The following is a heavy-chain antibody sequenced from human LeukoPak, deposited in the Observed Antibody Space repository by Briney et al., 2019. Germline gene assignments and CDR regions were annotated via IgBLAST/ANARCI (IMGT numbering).Heavy chain of an antibody. CDR2: IYTSGST. V-gene: IGHV4-61*02. CDR1: GGSISSGSYY. J-gene: IGHJ5*02. CDR3: ARAGGNIVVVPAAIRFDP. D-gene: IGHD2-2*02. Sequence: SQTLSLTCTVSGGSISSGSYYWSWIRQPAGKGLEWIGRIYTSGSTNYNPSLKSRVTISVDTSKNQFSLKLSSVAAADTAVYYCARAGGNIVVVPAAIRFDPWGQGTLVTVSS.